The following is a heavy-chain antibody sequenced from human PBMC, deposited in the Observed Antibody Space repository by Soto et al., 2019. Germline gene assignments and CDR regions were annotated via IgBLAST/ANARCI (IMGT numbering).Heavy chain of an antibody. J-gene: IGHJ3*02. CDR2: TYYRSKWYN. CDR3: ARERGVLSEAFDI. D-gene: IGHD3-10*01. Sequence: QVQLQQSGPGLVKPSQTLSLTCAISGDSVSSNSAACNWLRQSPSRGLEWLGRTYYRSKWYNDYVVAVKSRTTINPGTAKNQFSLQLNAVTPEDTAVYYCARERGVLSEAFDIGSLGTAFTVSS. CDR1: GDSVSSNSAA. V-gene: IGHV6-1*01.